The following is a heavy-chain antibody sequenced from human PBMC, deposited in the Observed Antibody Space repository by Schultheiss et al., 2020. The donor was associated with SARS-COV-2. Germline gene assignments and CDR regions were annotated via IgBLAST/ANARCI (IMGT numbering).Heavy chain of an antibody. CDR1: GFTFSSYA. CDR3: ARDSQRHYHYYGMDV. CDR2: IWYDGSNK. Sequence: GGSLRLSCAASGFTFSSYAMHWVRQAPGKGLEWVAVIWYDGSNKYYADSVKGRFTISRDNSKNTLYLQMNSLRVEDTAVYYCARDSQRHYHYYGMDVWGQGTTVTVSS. J-gene: IGHJ6*02. V-gene: IGHV3-33*08.